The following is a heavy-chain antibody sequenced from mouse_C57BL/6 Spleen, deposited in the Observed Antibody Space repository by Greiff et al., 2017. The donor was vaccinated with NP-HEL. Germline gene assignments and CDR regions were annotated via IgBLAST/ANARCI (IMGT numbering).Heavy chain of an antibody. J-gene: IGHJ1*03. CDR1: GYSFSDYN. D-gene: IGHD1-1*01. Sequence: EVQLQESGPELVKPGASVKISCKASGYSFSDYNMNWVKQSNGKSLEWIGVINPNYGTTSYNQKFKGKATLTVDQSSSTAYMQLNSLTSEDSAVYYGARGVNYYGSSSYWYFDVWGTGTTVTVSS. CDR2: INPNYGTT. V-gene: IGHV1-39*01. CDR3: ARGVNYYGSSSYWYFDV.